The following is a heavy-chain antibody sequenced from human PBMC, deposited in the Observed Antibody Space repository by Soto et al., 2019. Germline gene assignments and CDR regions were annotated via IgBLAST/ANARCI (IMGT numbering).Heavy chain of an antibody. CDR3: ARADDYASNGLDN. D-gene: IGHD4-17*01. CDR2: IENDGSGR. Sequence: GGSLRLSCVASGFTFSDHGMHWVRQAPDKGLEGVGVIENDGSGRHHAESVKGRLTISRDNSRNTLYLQMHSLRADNTAVYYCARADDYASNGLDNWGQGTRVTVSS. V-gene: IGHV3-33*01. CDR1: GFTFSDHG. J-gene: IGHJ4*02.